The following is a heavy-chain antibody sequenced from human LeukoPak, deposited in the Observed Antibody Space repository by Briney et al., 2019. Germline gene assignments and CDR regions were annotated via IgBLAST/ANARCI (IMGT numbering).Heavy chain of an antibody. D-gene: IGHD3-22*01. CDR1: GFTFSSYS. CDR2: ISGSGGST. J-gene: IGHJ4*02. Sequence: PGGSLRLSCAASGFTFSSYSMNWVRQAPGKGLEWVSAISGSGGSTYYADSVKGRFTISRDNSKNTLYLQMNSLRAEDTAVYYCAKDHGYYDSSGPPYYWGQGTLVTVSS. V-gene: IGHV3-23*01. CDR3: AKDHGYYDSSGPPYY.